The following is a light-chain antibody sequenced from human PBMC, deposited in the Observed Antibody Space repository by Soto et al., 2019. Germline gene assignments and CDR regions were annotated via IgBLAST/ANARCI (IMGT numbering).Light chain of an antibody. Sequence: QSALTQPPSASGSPGQSFTISCTGTSSDIGTYKYVSWYQHHPGKAPKLMIYEVSKRPSGVPDRFSGSKSGNTASLTVSGLLTEDEADYYCSSYAGRNNVVFGGGTKLTVL. CDR1: SSDIGTYKY. CDR2: EVS. J-gene: IGLJ2*01. CDR3: SSYAGRNNVV. V-gene: IGLV2-8*01.